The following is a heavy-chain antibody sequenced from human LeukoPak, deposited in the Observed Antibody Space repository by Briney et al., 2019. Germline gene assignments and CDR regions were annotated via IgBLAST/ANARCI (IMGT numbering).Heavy chain of an antibody. D-gene: IGHD4-17*01. J-gene: IGHJ3*02. Sequence: GGSLRLSCAASGFTFSSYVMHWVRQAPGKGLEWMGWINTNTGNPTYAQGFTGRFVFSLDTSVSTAYLQISSLKAEDTAVYYCARDGGSYGDVGAFDIWGQGTMVTVSS. CDR2: INTNTGNP. CDR3: ARDGGSYGDVGAFDI. CDR1: GFTFSSYV. V-gene: IGHV7-4-1*02.